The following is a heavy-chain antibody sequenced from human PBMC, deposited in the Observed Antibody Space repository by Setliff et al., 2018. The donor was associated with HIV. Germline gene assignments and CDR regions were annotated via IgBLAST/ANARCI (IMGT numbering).Heavy chain of an antibody. J-gene: IGHJ4*02. CDR3: ARGVPLLPPHY. D-gene: IGHD2-21*02. CDR1: GGSISSNNYY. Sequence: PSETQSLTCTVSGGSISSNNYYWGWIRQPPGKGLEWIGSIFYSETVYYGGRTYYSPSLKSRVTISVDTSKSQFSLKLSSVTAADTAVYYCARGVPLLPPHYWGQGTLVTVSS. V-gene: IGHV4-39*07. CDR2: IFYSETVYYGGRT.